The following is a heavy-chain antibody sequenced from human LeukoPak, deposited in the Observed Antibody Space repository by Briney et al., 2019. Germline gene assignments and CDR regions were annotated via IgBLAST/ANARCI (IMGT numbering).Heavy chain of an antibody. CDR2: ISRSSSPI. V-gene: IGHV3-48*04. Sequence: GGSLRLSCAASEFTFSGYSMNWVRQAPGKGLEWVSYISRSSSPIYYADSVKGRFTISRDNAKNSVSLQMNSLRAEDTAVYYCGRDIVDGGDDYWGQGTLVTVSS. D-gene: IGHD2-21*02. CDR1: EFTFSGYS. J-gene: IGHJ4*02. CDR3: GRDIVDGGDDY.